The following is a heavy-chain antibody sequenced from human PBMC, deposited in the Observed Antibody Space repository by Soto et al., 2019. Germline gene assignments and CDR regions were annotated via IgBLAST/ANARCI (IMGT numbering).Heavy chain of an antibody. J-gene: IGHJ6*02. CDR3: ARHTPGYSLIVRYYYYYGMDV. Sequence: QLQLQELGPGLVKPSETLSLTCTVSGGSISSSSYYWGWIRQPPGKGLEWIGSIYYSGSTYYNPSLKSRVTISVDTSKNQFSLKLSSVTAADTAVYYCARHTPGYSLIVRYYYYYGMDVWGQGTTVTVSS. CDR1: GGSISSSSYY. D-gene: IGHD5-18*01. CDR2: IYYSGST. V-gene: IGHV4-39*01.